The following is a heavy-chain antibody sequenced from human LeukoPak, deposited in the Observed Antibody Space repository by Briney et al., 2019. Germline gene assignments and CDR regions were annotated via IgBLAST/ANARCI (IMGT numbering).Heavy chain of an antibody. Sequence: PGGSLRLSCAASGFTSSSYSMNWVRQAPRKGLEWVSSISSSSYIYYADSVKGRFTISRDNAKNSLYLQMNSLRAEDTAVYYCARDQGYGYVDYWGQGTLVTVSS. D-gene: IGHD2-15*01. CDR2: ISSSSYI. J-gene: IGHJ4*02. V-gene: IGHV3-21*01. CDR3: ARDQGYGYVDY. CDR1: GFTSSSYS.